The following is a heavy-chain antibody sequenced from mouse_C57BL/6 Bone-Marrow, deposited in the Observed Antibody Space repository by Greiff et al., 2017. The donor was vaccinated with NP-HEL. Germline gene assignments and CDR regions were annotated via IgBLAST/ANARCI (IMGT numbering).Heavy chain of an antibody. D-gene: IGHD1-1*01. CDR3: ARCYYGRYWYGDV. V-gene: IGHV1-7*01. J-gene: IGHJ1*03. Sequence: QLQQSGAELAKPGASVKLSCKASGYTFTSYWMHWVKQRPGQGLEWIGYINPSSGYTKYNQKFKDKATLTADKSSSTAYMQLRSLTYEDSAVYYGARCYYGRYWYGDVWGTGTTVTVSS. CDR1: GYTFTSYW. CDR2: INPSSGYT.